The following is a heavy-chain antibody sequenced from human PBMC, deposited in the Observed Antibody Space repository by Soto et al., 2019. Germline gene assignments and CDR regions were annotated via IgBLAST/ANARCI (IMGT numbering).Heavy chain of an antibody. CDR1: GFTFSSYA. Sequence: EVPLLESGGGLVQPGGSLRLSCAASGFTFSSYAMSWVRQAPGKGLEWVSGISGSGRSTYYADSVKGRFTISRDNSKNTLYLQMNSLRAEDTAVYYCAKEEGYSSAWTEIDYWGQGTLVTVSS. CDR3: AKEEGYSSAWTEIDY. CDR2: ISGSGRST. V-gene: IGHV3-23*01. J-gene: IGHJ4*02. D-gene: IGHD6-19*01.